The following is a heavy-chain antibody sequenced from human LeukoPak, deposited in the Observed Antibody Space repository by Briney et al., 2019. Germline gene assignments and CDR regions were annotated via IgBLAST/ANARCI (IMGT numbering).Heavy chain of an antibody. J-gene: IGHJ6*03. V-gene: IGHV4-59*11. CDR1: GDSTSSHS. Sequence: SQTLSLTCTVSGDSTSSHSWSWTRQPPGKGLEWLGYISYSGSTNYNPSLKSRVTMSVDTSKNQFSLRLNSVTAADTAVYYCARRITGTTYSYYYYMDVWGKGTTVTVSS. D-gene: IGHD1-20*01. CDR2: ISYSGST. CDR3: ARRITGTTYSYYYYMDV.